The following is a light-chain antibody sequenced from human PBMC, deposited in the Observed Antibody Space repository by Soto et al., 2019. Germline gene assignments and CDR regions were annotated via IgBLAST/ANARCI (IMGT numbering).Light chain of an antibody. CDR1: QSISNR. J-gene: IGKJ1*01. V-gene: IGKV1-5*01. CDR3: QQYSTYPWT. Sequence: DIQMAQAPSTLSASVGDGVTLSCRASQSISNRLAWYQQRPGKXPKXXIYDASTLDSGAPSRFSGSGSGTELTITISSLQPDDFETYYCQQYSTYPWTFGQGTKVDIK. CDR2: DAS.